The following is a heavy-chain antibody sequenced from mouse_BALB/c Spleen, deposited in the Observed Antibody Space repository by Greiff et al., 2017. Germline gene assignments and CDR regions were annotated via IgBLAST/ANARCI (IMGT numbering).Heavy chain of an antibody. CDR1: GFTFSSFG. Sequence: EVQLVESGGGLVQPGGSRKLSCAASGFTFSSFGMHWVRQAPEKGLEWVAYISSGSSTIYYADTVKGRFTISRDNPKNTLFLQMTSLRSEDTAMYYCARFGSRFDYWGQGTTLTVSS. CDR2: ISSGSSTI. V-gene: IGHV5-17*02. D-gene: IGHD1-1*01. J-gene: IGHJ2*01. CDR3: ARFGSRFDY.